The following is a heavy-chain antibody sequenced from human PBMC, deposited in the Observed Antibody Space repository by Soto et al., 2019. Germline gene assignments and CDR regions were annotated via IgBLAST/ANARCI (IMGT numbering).Heavy chain of an antibody. J-gene: IGHJ5*02. V-gene: IGHV3-30*18. CDR3: AKSDSSGHGSWFDP. CDR2: ISYDGSDK. Sequence: PGGSLRLSCAASGFTFSGYGMHWVRQAPGKGLEWVAVISYDGSDKYYADSVRGRFTISRDNSKNTLYLQMNSLRAEDTAVYYCAKSDSSGHGSWFDPWGQGTLVTVSS. CDR1: GFTFSGYG. D-gene: IGHD3-22*01.